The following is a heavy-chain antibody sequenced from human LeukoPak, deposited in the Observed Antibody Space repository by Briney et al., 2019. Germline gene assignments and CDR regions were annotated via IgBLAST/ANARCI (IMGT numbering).Heavy chain of an antibody. V-gene: IGHV4-4*07. J-gene: IGHJ5*02. Sequence: WETLTLTCTVSGGSISGYYWSWIRQPAGKGLEWIGHVDTSGRTNYNSSLMSRVTMSVETSKNQFSLRLTSVTAADTAVYYCARHWSHSVAQFGRNYWFDPWGQANLGTVSS. CDR3: ARHWSHSVAQFGRNYWFDP. CDR2: VDTSGRT. D-gene: IGHD2-15*01. CDR1: GGSISGYY.